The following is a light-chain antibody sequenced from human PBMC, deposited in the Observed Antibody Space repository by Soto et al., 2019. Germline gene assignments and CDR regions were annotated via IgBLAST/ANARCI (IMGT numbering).Light chain of an antibody. J-gene: IGLJ2*01. CDR3: GAWDDSLNGFV. CDR2: SND. CDR1: NSNVETNY. V-gene: IGLV1-44*01. Sequence: QSVLTQPPSASGTPGQRVTISCSGSNSNVETNYVYWYQQVAGTAPKLLIYSNDQRPSGVPDRFSGSKSGASASLAISGLQSEDEADYYCGAWDDSLNGFVFGGGTKVTVL.